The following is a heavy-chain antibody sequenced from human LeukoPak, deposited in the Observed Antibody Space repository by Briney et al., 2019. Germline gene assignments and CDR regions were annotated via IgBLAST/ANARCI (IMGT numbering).Heavy chain of an antibody. D-gene: IGHD3-3*01. CDR1: GGSISSSSYY. Sequence: SETLSLTCTVSGGSISSSSYYWGWIRQPPGKGLEWIGSIYYSGSTYYNPSLKSRVTISVDTSKNQFSLKLSSVTAADTAVYYCAGQLESDWFDPWGQGTLVTVSS. CDR2: IYYSGST. V-gene: IGHV4-39*01. J-gene: IGHJ5*02. CDR3: AGQLESDWFDP.